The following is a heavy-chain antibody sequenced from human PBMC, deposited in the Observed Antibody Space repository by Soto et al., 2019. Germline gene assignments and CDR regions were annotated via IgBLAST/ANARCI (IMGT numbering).Heavy chain of an antibody. Sequence: GGSLRLSCAASGFTFSRYAMNWVRQAPGKGLEWVSTVTDSGSNTYYADSVKGRFTISRDNSKNTLYLQMDSLGAEDTAIYYCAKDWAHVAFDIWGQGTMVTVSS. CDR1: GFTFSRYA. CDR2: VTDSGSNT. V-gene: IGHV3-23*01. CDR3: AKDWAHVAFDI. D-gene: IGHD7-27*01. J-gene: IGHJ3*02.